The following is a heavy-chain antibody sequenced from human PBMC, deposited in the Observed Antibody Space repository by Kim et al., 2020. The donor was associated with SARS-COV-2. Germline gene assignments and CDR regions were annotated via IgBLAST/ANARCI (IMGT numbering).Heavy chain of an antibody. D-gene: IGHD3-16*01. CDR3: TTFGISWSLSH. CDR1: GFTFSSYW. Sequence: GGSLRLSCAASGFTFSSYWMHWVRQGPGKGLVWVARTNSDGCYTGCPDSVKGRFTISRDNAKNTLYLQMNSLRADDTAVYYCTTFGISWSLSHWGQGTLVTVSS. CDR2: TNSDGCYT. J-gene: IGHJ4*02. V-gene: IGHV3-74*01.